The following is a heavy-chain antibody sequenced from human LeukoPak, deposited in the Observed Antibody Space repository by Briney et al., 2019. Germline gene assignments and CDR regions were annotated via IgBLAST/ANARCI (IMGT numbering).Heavy chain of an antibody. D-gene: IGHD1-26*01. CDR1: GYTFTSYG. Sequence: GASVKVSCKASGYTFTSYGISWVRQAPGQGLEWMGWISAYNGNTNYAQKLQGRVTMTTDTSTSTAYMELRSLRSDDTAMYYCARDWASSGSYSGLLFDYWGQGTLVTVSS. J-gene: IGHJ4*02. V-gene: IGHV1-18*01. CDR2: ISAYNGNT. CDR3: ARDWASSGSYSGLLFDY.